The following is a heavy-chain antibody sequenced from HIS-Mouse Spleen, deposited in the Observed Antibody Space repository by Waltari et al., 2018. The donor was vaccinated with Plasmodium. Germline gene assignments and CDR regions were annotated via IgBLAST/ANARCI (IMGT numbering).Heavy chain of an antibody. V-gene: IGHV3-9*01. Sequence: EVQLVESGGGLVQPGRSLRLSCAASGFTFDDYAMHWVRQAPGKGLEWVSGISWNSGSIGYADSVKGRFTISRDNAKNSLYLQMNSLRAEDTALYYCAKGEKWIQLWCAFDIWGQGTMVTVSS. J-gene: IGHJ3*02. CDR1: GFTFDDYA. D-gene: IGHD5-18*01. CDR2: ISWNSGSI. CDR3: AKGEKWIQLWCAFDI.